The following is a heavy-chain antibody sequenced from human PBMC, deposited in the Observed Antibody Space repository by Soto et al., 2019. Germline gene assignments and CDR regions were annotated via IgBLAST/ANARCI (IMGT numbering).Heavy chain of an antibody. CDR2: INPNRGNT. CDR1: GDITNYDITNYD. Sequence: ASVKVSCKASGDITNYDITNYDINWVRQATRQGIERIVWINPNRGNTGYAHKFQGRVTMSMDTSIATAYMELSSLGSDDTVIYYCARAFRKVGGNSYGSLDCWGQGTLVTVSS. V-gene: IGHV1-8*01. J-gene: IGHJ4*02. D-gene: IGHD5-18*01. CDR3: ARAFRKVGGNSYGSLDC.